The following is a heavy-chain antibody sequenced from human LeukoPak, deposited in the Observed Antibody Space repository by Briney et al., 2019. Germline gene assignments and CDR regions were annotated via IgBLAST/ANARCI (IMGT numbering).Heavy chain of an antibody. Sequence: SETLSLTCTVSGGSISSSSYYWGWIRQPPGKGLEWIGSIYYSGSTYYNPSLKSRVTISVDTSKNQFSLKLSSVTAADTAVYYCARVLGYCSSTSCYNRNWFDPWGQGTLVTVSS. CDR1: GGSISSSSYY. CDR2: IYYSGST. CDR3: ARVLGYCSSTSCYNRNWFDP. V-gene: IGHV4-39*07. J-gene: IGHJ5*02. D-gene: IGHD2-2*02.